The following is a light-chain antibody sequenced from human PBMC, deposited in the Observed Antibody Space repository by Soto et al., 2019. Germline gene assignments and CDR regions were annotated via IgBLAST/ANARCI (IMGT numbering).Light chain of an antibody. CDR3: ASWDDSLNAYV. V-gene: IGLV1-36*01. J-gene: IGLJ1*01. Sequence: QSVLTQTPSVSEAPRQRVTISCSGSSSNIGNNAVNWYQQLPGQAPKIVIYYDNLLTSGVSDRFSGSKSGISASLAISDLQSDDEADYYCASWDDSLNAYVFGPGTKVTV. CDR1: SSNIGNNA. CDR2: YDN.